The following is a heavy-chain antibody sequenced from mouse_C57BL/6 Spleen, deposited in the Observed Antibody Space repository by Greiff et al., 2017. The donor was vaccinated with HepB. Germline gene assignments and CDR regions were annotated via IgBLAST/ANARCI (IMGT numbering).Heavy chain of an antibody. V-gene: IGHV3-8*01. J-gene: IGHJ1*03. Sequence: DVKLQESGPGLAKPSQTLSLTCSVTGYSITSDYWNWIRKFPGNKLEYMGYISYSGSTYYNPSLKSRISITRDTSKNLYYLRLNSVTTEDTATYYCARVTTVVHWYFKVWGTGTTVTVSS. CDR3: ARVTTVVHWYFKV. D-gene: IGHD1-1*01. CDR1: GYSITSDY. CDR2: ISYSGST.